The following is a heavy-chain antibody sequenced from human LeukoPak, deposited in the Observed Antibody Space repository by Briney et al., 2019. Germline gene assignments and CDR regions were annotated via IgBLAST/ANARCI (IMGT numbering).Heavy chain of an antibody. CDR2: IQYDGTNK. CDR3: AKDSVVGRPDIAMSGIDY. J-gene: IGHJ4*02. V-gene: IGHV3-30*02. D-gene: IGHD6-19*01. CDR1: GFTFSSYA. Sequence: GGSLRLSCAASGFTFSSYAMSWVRQAPGKGLEWVAFIQYDGTNKYYADSVKGRFTISRDNSKNSLYLQMNSLRAEDTAVYYCAKDSVVGRPDIAMSGIDYWGQGTLVTVSS.